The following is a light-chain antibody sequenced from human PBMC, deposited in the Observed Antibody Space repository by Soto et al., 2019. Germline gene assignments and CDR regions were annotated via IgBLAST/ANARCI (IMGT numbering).Light chain of an antibody. J-gene: IGLJ2*01. V-gene: IGLV4-69*01. CDR2: LNSDGSH. CDR3: QTWGTGIQV. Sequence: QPVLTQSPSASASLGASVKLTCTLSSGHSNYAIAWHQQQPEKGPRYLMNLNSDGSHNKGDGIPDRFSGSSSGAERYLTISSLQSEDEADYYCQTWGTGIQVFGGGTKLTVL. CDR1: SGHSNYA.